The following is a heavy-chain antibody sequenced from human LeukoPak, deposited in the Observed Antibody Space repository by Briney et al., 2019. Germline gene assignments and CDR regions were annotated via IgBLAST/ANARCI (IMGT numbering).Heavy chain of an antibody. Sequence: GGSLRLSCAASGFTFSSYARSWVPQAPGKGLEWFSAISGIGGSTYYADSVKGRFTISRDNSKNTLYLQMNSLRAEDTAVYYCAKHSPLRYFDWPPVGMDVWGQGTTVTVSS. J-gene: IGHJ6*02. CDR2: ISGIGGST. CDR1: GFTFSSYA. V-gene: IGHV3-23*01. D-gene: IGHD3-9*01. CDR3: AKHSPLRYFDWPPVGMDV.